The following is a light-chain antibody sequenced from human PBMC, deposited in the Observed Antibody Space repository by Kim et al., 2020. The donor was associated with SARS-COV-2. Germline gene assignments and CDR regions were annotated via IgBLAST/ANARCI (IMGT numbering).Light chain of an antibody. V-gene: IGLV10-54*01. CDR1: SNNVGNQG. CDR3: SAWDSSLSAVV. J-gene: IGLJ2*01. CDR2: RNN. Sequence: LTQPPSVSKGLRQTATLTCTGNSNNVGNQGAAWLQQHQGHPPKLLSYRNNNRPSGISERLSASRSGNTASLTITGLQPEDEADYYCSAWDSSLSAVVVGGGTQLTVL.